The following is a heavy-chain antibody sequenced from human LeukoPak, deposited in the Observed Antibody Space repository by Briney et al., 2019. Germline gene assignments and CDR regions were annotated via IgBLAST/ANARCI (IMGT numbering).Heavy chain of an antibody. V-gene: IGHV3-30-3*01. CDR2: ISYDGSNK. CDR1: GFTFSSYA. D-gene: IGHD5/OR15-5a*01. CDR3: AKDDLPPVPYYYYGMDV. Sequence: GGSLRLSCAASGFTFSSYAMHWVRQAPGKGLEWVAVISYDGSNKYYADSVKGRFTISRDNSKNTLYLQMNSLRAEDTAVYYCAKDDLPPVPYYYYGMDVWGQGTTVTVSS. J-gene: IGHJ6*02.